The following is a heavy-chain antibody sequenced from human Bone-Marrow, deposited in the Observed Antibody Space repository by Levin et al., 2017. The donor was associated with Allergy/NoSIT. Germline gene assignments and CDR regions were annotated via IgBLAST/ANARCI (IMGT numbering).Heavy chain of an antibody. CDR2: IKQDGSEK. CDR1: GFTFSSYW. Sequence: GGSLRLSCAASGFTFSSYWMSWVRQAPGKGLEWVANIKQDGSEKYYVDSVKGRFTISRDNAKNSLYLQMNSLRAEDTAVYYCARDDSGSYFSYYYYYGMDVWGQGTTVTVSS. J-gene: IGHJ6*02. CDR3: ARDDSGSYFSYYYYYGMDV. D-gene: IGHD1-26*01. V-gene: IGHV3-7*01.